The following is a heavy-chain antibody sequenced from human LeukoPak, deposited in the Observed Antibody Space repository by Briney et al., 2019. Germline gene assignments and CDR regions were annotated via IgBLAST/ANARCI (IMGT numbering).Heavy chain of an antibody. J-gene: IGHJ4*02. CDR2: IPNDGTKT. V-gene: IGHV3-30-3*02. D-gene: IGHD5-18*01. CDR1: GFIFSSYA. Sequence: GGSLRLSCAASGFIFSSYAMHWVRQAPGKGLEWVAAIPNDGTKTYYADSVKGRFTISRDNSKNTLCLQMNSLRAEDTAVYYCANERGYNFGYSFDYWGQGTLVTVSS. CDR3: ANERGYNFGYSFDY.